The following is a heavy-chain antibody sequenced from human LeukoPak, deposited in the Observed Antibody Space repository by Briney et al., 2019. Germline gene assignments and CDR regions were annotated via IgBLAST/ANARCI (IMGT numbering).Heavy chain of an antibody. CDR3: ADPFGDAFDI. V-gene: IGHV3-74*01. CDR1: GFTFSSYW. J-gene: IGHJ3*02. Sequence: PGGSLRLSCAASGFTFSSYWRHWVRQAPGKGLVWISHINSDGSSTTYADSVRGRFTISRDNAKNTLYLQMNSLRAEDTAVYYCADPFGDAFDIWGQGTMVTVSS. D-gene: IGHD3-3*01. CDR2: INSDGSST.